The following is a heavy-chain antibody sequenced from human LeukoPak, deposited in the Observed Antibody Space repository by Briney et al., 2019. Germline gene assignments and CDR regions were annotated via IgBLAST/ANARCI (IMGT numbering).Heavy chain of an antibody. CDR3: ARVYCSGGSCSNWFDP. V-gene: IGHV6-1*01. D-gene: IGHD2-15*01. Sequence: SQTLSLTCAISGDSVSSNSAAWNSIRQSPSRGLERLGRTYYRSKWYNDYAVSVKSRITINPDTSKNQFSLQLNSVTPEDTAVYYCARVYCSGGSCSNWFDPWGQGTLVIVSS. J-gene: IGHJ5*02. CDR2: TYYRSKWYN. CDR1: GDSVSSNSAA.